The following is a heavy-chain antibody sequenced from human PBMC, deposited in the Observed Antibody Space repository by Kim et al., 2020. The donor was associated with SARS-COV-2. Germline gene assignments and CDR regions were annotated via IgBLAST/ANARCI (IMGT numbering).Heavy chain of an antibody. J-gene: IGHJ3*02. V-gene: IGHV4-34*01. Sequence: LKSRVNISVDTAKNQVSLKLSSVTAADTAVYYCARTTMIVVVTQNDAFDIWGQGTMVTVSS. CDR3: ARTTMIVVVTQNDAFDI. D-gene: IGHD3-22*01.